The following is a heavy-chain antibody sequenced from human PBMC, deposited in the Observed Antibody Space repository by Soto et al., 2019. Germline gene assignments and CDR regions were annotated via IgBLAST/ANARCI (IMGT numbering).Heavy chain of an antibody. CDR3: ARYCSGGSCSIISYYYGMDV. CDR2: ISAYNGNT. D-gene: IGHD2-15*01. V-gene: IGHV1-18*01. CDR1: GYTFTSYG. Sequence: ASLKVSCTASGYTFTSYGIIWVRPAPGQGLEWIGLISAYNGNTNYAQKHQGRVTMTTDTSTSTAYMELRSLRSDDTAVYYCARYCSGGSCSIISYYYGMDVWGQGTTVTVSS. J-gene: IGHJ6*02.